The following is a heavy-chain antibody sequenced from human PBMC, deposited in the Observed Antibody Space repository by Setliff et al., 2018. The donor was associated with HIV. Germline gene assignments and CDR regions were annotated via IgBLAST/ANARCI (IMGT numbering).Heavy chain of an antibody. D-gene: IGHD2-21*01. CDR3: ARHRCAASGARDGCDWFDP. CDR1: GYSVSSGYY. V-gene: IGHV4-38-2*01. Sequence: PSETLSLTCAVSGYSVSSGYYWGWIRQPPGKGLEWIGSFYHSGSTFYNPSLKSRVFISVDTSMNHFSLTMTSVTAADTAVYYWARHRCAASGARDGCDWFDPWGQGSLVTVSS. CDR2: FYHSGST. J-gene: IGHJ5*02.